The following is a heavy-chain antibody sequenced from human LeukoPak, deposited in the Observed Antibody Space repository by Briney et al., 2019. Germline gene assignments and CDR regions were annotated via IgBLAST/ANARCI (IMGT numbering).Heavy chain of an antibody. V-gene: IGHV3-30*18. CDR3: AKVGGQPPFDY. CDR2: ISYDGSNK. J-gene: IGHJ4*02. Sequence: GGSLRLSCAASGFTFSSYGMHWVRQAPGKGLEWVAVISYDGSNKYYADSVKGRFTISRDNSKNTLYLQMNSLRAEDTAVYYCAKVGGQPPFDYWGQGTLVTVSS. CDR1: GFTFSSYG.